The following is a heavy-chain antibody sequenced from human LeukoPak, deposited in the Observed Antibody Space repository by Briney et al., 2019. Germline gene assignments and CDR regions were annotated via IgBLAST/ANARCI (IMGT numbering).Heavy chain of an antibody. CDR1: GFTFSSYG. J-gene: IGHJ4*02. CDR3: AQERGGGGYSYGQYYFDY. D-gene: IGHD5-18*01. Sequence: GRSLRLSCAASGFTFSSYGMHWVRQAPGKGLEWVAVIWYDGSDKYYADSVKGRFTISRDNSKNTLYLQMNSLRAEDTAVYYCAQERGGGGYSYGQYYFDYWGQGTLVTVSS. CDR2: IWYDGSDK. V-gene: IGHV3-33*06.